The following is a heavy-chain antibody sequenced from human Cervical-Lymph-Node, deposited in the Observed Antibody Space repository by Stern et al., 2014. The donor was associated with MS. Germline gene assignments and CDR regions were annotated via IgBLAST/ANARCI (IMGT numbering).Heavy chain of an antibody. D-gene: IGHD6-19*01. CDR1: GYTFTNYG. V-gene: IGHV1-18*01. Sequence: QLQLQESGAEVKKPGASVKVSCKASGYTFTNYGISWVRQAPGQGLEWMGWISGYNDDTNYVEKFQGRVTMTTDTSTSTAYMELRSLRSDDTAVYYCARDPHIAVAGTGGGFDPWGQGTLVTVSS. CDR3: ARDPHIAVAGTGGGFDP. CDR2: ISGYNDDT. J-gene: IGHJ5*02.